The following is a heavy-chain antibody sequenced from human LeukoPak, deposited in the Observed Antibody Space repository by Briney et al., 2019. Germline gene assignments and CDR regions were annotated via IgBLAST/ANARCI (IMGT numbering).Heavy chain of an antibody. J-gene: IGHJ4*02. D-gene: IGHD2-2*01. Sequence: PGGSLLLSCSASGFSFTSYAMSWVRRAPGKGLEWGSTISGSGGDTYYAESLKSRFTISRDNSKNTLYLQMNSLRAEDTAVYYCAKHQNSYSSSPLDYWGQGTLVTVSS. CDR2: ISGSGGDT. CDR3: AKHQNSYSSSPLDY. V-gene: IGHV3-23*01. CDR1: GFSFTSYA.